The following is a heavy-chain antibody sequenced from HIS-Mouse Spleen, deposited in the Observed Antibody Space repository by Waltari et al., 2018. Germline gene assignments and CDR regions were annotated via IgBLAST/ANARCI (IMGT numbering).Heavy chain of an antibody. J-gene: IGHJ4*02. D-gene: IGHD1-26*01. V-gene: IGHV3-7*01. CDR3: ARDSGGSYFDY. CDR2: RKQDGREK. Sequence: EVQLVESGGGLVQPGGSLRLSCAASGFTFSSYWMSWVRQAPGKGLEWVANRKQDGREKYYVDSVKGRFTISRDNAKNSLYLQMNSLRAEDTAVYYCARDSGGSYFDYWGQGTLVTVSS. CDR1: GFTFSSYW.